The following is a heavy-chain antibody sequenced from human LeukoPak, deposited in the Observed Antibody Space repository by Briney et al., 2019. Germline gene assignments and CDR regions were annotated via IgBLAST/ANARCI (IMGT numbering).Heavy chain of an antibody. Sequence: GRSLRLSCAASGFTFSSYVMHWVRQAPGKGLEWVAVISSDGSSKYHADSVKGRFTISRDNSKNTLYVQMNSLRAEDTAVYYCARGKKIWSTLGDWGQGTLVTVSS. CDR1: GFTFSSYV. CDR3: ARGKKIWSTLGD. CDR2: ISSDGSSK. D-gene: IGHD3-16*01. J-gene: IGHJ4*02. V-gene: IGHV3-30-3*01.